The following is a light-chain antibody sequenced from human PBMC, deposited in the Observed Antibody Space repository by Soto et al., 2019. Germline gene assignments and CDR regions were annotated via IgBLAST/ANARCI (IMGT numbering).Light chain of an antibody. CDR1: SSNIGSHT. CDR2: SNN. J-gene: IGLJ2*01. V-gene: IGLV1-44*01. CDR3: AAWDDSLNGVV. Sequence: QSVLTQPPSASGTPGQRITISCSGSSSNIGSHTVNWYHQVPGAAPKVLIYSNNQRPSGVPDRISGSKSGTSASLAISGLQSEDEGDYYCAAWDDSLNGVVFGGGTKLTVL.